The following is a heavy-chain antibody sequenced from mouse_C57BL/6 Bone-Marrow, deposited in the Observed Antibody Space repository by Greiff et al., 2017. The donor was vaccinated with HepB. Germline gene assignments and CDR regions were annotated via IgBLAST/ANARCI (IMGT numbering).Heavy chain of an antibody. V-gene: IGHV5-6*01. CDR1: GFTFSSYG. J-gene: IGHJ2*01. CDR3: ARERGIFLCYFDF. CDR2: ISSGGSYT. Sequence: EVQRVESGGDLVKPGGSLKLSCEASGFTFSSYGMSWVRQTPDKRLEWVGTISSGGSYTYYQDSVKGRFTISIDNAKNTLYLQMSSLKSEDTAMYYCARERGIFLCYFDFWGQGTTLTVSS.